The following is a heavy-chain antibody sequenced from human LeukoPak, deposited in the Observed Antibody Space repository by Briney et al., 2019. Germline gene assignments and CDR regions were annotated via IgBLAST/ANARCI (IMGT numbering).Heavy chain of an antibody. CDR3: ARDPGYCYGPWLDY. CDR1: GGTFSSYA. J-gene: IGHJ4*02. V-gene: IGHV1-69*04. CDR2: IIPILGIA. D-gene: IGHD5-18*01. Sequence: SVKVSCKASGGTFSSYAISWVRQAPGQGLEWMGRIIPILGIANYAQKFQGRVTITADKSTSTAYMELSSLRSEDTAVYYCARDPGYCYGPWLDYWGQGTLVTVSS.